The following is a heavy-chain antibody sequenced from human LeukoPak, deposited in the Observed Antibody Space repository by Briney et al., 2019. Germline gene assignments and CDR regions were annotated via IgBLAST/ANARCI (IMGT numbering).Heavy chain of an antibody. CDR1: GGSVSSASYY. V-gene: IGHV4-61*01. D-gene: IGHD7-27*01. J-gene: IGHJ4*02. Sequence: PSETLSLTCTVSGGSVSSASYYWSWIRQPPGKGLEWIGYIYYSGSTNYNPSLKSRVIISVDTSKNQFSLKLRSVTAADTAVYYCARETPGAGHFDYWGQGSLVTVSS. CDR3: ARETPGAGHFDY. CDR2: IYYSGST.